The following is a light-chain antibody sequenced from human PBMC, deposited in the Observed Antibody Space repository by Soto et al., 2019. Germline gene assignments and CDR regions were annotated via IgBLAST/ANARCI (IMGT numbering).Light chain of an antibody. CDR3: QQYDSPALT. J-gene: IGKJ4*01. Sequence: DIQMTQSPSSLSASVGDRVTITCQASEDIRNYLNWYQQKPGKAPKLLIYDASNLETGVPSRFSGSGSGTDFTFTIRSLQPEDIATYYCQQYDSPALTFGGGTKVEIK. V-gene: IGKV1-33*01. CDR2: DAS. CDR1: EDIRNY.